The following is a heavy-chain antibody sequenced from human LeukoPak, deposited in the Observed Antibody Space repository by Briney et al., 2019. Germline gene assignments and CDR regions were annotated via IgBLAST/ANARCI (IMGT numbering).Heavy chain of an antibody. Sequence: SETLSLTCTVSGGSISSSNYYWGWIRQTPGKGLEWIGSIYYSGRTYYNPSLKSRVTISVDTSKNQFSLKLNSVTAADTAVYYCARHPSPYGCSGGSCYDFDYWGQGTLVTVSS. CDR2: IYYSGRT. V-gene: IGHV4-39*01. CDR1: GGSISSSNYY. CDR3: ARHPSPYGCSGGSCYDFDY. D-gene: IGHD2-15*01. J-gene: IGHJ4*02.